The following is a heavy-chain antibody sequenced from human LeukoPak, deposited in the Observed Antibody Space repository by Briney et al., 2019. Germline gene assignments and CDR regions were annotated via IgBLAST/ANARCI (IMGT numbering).Heavy chain of an antibody. CDR2: INHSGST. CDR3: ARGLWVAAAGTRSGCWFDP. Sequence: SETLSLTCAVYGGSFSGYYWSWIRQPPGKGLEWIGEINHSGSTNYNPSLKSRVTISVDTSKNQFSLKPSSVTAADTAVYYCARGLWVAAAGTRSGCWFDPWGQGTLVTVSS. CDR1: GGSFSGYY. J-gene: IGHJ5*02. V-gene: IGHV4-34*01. D-gene: IGHD6-13*01.